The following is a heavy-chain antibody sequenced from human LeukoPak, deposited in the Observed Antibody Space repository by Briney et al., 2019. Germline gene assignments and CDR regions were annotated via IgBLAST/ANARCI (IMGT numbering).Heavy chain of an antibody. CDR1: GYSFTSYW. J-gene: IGHJ5*02. V-gene: IGHV5-51*01. CDR3: ARRIVGATARFDP. Sequence: WESLKISCKCSGYSFTSYWIGWVRQIPGKGLEWMLIIYPGDSDTRYSPSFQGQVTISADKSISTAYLQWSSLKASDTAMYYCARRIVGATARFDPWGQGTLVTVSS. CDR2: IYPGDSDT. D-gene: IGHD1-26*01.